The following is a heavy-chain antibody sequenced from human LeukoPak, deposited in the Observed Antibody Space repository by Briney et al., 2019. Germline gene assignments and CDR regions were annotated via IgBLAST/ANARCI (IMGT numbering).Heavy chain of an antibody. D-gene: IGHD5-24*01. V-gene: IGHV3-48*03. CDR1: GFTFSSYE. CDR2: ISSSDTTI. Sequence: GGSLRLSCAASGFTFSSYEMTWVRQAPGKGLEWVSNISSSDTTIHYADSAKGRFTISRDNARNSLYLQMSSLRAEDTAVYYCARSRRDNYYYYYGMDVWGQGTTVTVSS. CDR3: ARSRRDNYYYYYGMDV. J-gene: IGHJ6*02.